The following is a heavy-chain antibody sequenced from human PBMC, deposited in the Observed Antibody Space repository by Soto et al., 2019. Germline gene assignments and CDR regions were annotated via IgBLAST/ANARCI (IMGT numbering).Heavy chain of an antibody. J-gene: IGHJ4*02. V-gene: IGHV3-48*02. Sequence: EVQLVESGGGLVQPGGSLRLACAASGFIFSIYGMHWVRQAPGTGLEWISYVGASATSRYYADSVKGRFTISRDNAKNSLYLQMTSLRDDDTAVYYCAGALLLGGSSVWGFNYWGQGSLVTVSS. CDR1: GFIFSIYG. CDR2: VGASATSR. D-gene: IGHD2-2*01. CDR3: AGALLLGGSSVWGFNY.